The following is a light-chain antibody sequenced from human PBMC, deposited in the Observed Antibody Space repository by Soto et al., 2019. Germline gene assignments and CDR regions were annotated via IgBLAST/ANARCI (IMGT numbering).Light chain of an antibody. CDR2: DAT. CDR1: KIGSKI. V-gene: IGLV3-21*02. CDR3: QVWASTAEFFV. Sequence: SYELTQPPSVSVAPGQTATVTCGGAKIGSKIVHWYKQRPGQAPVAVVFDATDRPSGIPDRFSASRSGDTATLTISRVDAGDEADYYCQVWASTAEFFVFGSGTKLTVL. J-gene: IGLJ1*01.